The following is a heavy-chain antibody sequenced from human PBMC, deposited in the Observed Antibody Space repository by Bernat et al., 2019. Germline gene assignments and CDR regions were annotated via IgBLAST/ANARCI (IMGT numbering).Heavy chain of an antibody. CDR1: GFTFDDYA. J-gene: IGHJ6*02. CDR3: AKDLCITILRGLRSCYYGMDV. V-gene: IGHV3-43*02. D-gene: IGHD3-10*01. CDR2: ISGDGGST. Sequence: EVHLVESGGGVVQPGGSLRLSCAASGFTFDDYAMHWVRQAPGKGLEWVSLISGDGGSTYYADSVKGRFTVSRDNSKNSLYLQMNSLRTEDTALYHCAKDLCITILRGLRSCYYGMDVWGQGTPVTVSS.